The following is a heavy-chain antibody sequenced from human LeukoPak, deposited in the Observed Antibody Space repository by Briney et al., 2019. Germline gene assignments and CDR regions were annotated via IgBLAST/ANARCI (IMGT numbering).Heavy chain of an antibody. J-gene: IGHJ4*02. CDR3: ARDPDYGDYSNFDY. Sequence: GGSLRLSCAASGFIFSNFWMSWVRQAPGKGPEWVANIKQDGEETYYLDSVKGRFTISRDNAKNSLYLQMNSLRAEDTAVYYCARDPDYGDYSNFDYWGQGTLVTVSS. V-gene: IGHV3-7*01. CDR2: IKQDGEET. CDR1: GFIFSNFW. D-gene: IGHD4-17*01.